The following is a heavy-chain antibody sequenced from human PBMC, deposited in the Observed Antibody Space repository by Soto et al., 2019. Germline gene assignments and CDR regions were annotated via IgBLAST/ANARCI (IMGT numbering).Heavy chain of an antibody. CDR1: GGTFSSYA. V-gene: IGHV1-69*13. D-gene: IGHD3-22*01. Sequence: ASVKVSCKASGGTFSSYAISWVRQAPGQGLEWMGGIIPIFGTANYAQKFQGRVTITADESTSTAYMELSSLRSEDTAVYYCARKDDSYDSSGYIDYWGQGTLVTVSS. J-gene: IGHJ4*02. CDR2: IIPIFGTA. CDR3: ARKDDSYDSSGYIDY.